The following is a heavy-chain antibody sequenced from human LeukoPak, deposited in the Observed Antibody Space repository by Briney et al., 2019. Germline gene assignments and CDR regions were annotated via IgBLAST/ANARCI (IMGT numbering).Heavy chain of an antibody. D-gene: IGHD3-22*01. J-gene: IGHJ4*02. CDR2: INPSGGST. CDR1: GYIFTNHY. Sequence: ASVKVSCKASGYIFTNHYMHWVRQAPGQGLEWMGLINPSGGSTSYAQKFQGRVTMTRDMSTSTVYMELSSLRSEDTAVYYCARAYGYWNYFDYWGQGALVTVSS. V-gene: IGHV1-46*01. CDR3: ARAYGYWNYFDY.